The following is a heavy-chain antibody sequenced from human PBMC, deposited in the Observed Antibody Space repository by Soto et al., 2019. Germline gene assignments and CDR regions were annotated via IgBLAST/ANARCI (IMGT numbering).Heavy chain of an antibody. V-gene: IGHV1-69*13. CDR2: IVPIFGTT. CDR1: GDTFSSYS. Sequence: SVKVSCKASGDTFSSYSISWVLQAPGQGLEWMGGIVPIFGTTVYAPRLQGRVTITADGPTSTSYMELSGLTFEDTAVYYCAANSLGGGSQGDVWGQGTTVTVSS. J-gene: IGHJ6*02. CDR3: AANSLGGGSQGDV. D-gene: IGHD3-10*01.